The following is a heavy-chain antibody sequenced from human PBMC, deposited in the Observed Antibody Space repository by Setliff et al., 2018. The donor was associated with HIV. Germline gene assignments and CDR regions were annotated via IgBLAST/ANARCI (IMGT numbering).Heavy chain of an antibody. Sequence: GASVKVSCKASGYTFTSYGISWVRQAPGQGLEWMGWISAYNGNTNYAQKRQGRVTMTTDTSTSTAYMELRSLRSDDTAVYYCARDAPEPSYGGSQVYWGQGTLVTVSS. V-gene: IGHV1-18*01. CDR2: ISAYNGNT. J-gene: IGHJ4*02. CDR3: ARDAPEPSYGGSQVY. D-gene: IGHD5-12*01. CDR1: GYTFTSYG.